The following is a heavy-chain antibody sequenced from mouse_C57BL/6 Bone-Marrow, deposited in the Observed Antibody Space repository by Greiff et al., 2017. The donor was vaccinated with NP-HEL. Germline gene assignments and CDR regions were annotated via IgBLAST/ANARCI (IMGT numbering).Heavy chain of an antibody. CDR2: LDPEDGET. CDR3: ARNRWLLPGSYFDY. D-gene: IGHD2-3*01. CDR1: GFNIKDYF. V-gene: IGHV14-2*01. J-gene: IGHJ2*01. Sequence: EVQLVESGAELVKPGASVKLSCTASGFNIKDYFMHWVKQRTEQGLEWIGRLDPEDGETKYAPKFPGKATIPADTSSNTAYLQLSSLTSDDTAVYYCARNRWLLPGSYFDYWGQGTTLTVSS.